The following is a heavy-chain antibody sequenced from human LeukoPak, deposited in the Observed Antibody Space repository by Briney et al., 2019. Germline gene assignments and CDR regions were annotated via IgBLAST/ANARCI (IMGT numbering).Heavy chain of an antibody. V-gene: IGHV3-33*01. Sequence: PGGSLRLSCAASGFTFSSYGMHWVRQAPGRGLEWVAVIRYDGSNTYYGDSVEDRFTISRDNSEKTLYLQMNSLRVEDTAIYYCARDTQPHSGGFTALDYWGRGTLVTVSS. J-gene: IGHJ4*02. CDR3: ARDTQPHSGGFTALDY. D-gene: IGHD2-15*01. CDR1: GFTFSSYG. CDR2: IRYDGSNT.